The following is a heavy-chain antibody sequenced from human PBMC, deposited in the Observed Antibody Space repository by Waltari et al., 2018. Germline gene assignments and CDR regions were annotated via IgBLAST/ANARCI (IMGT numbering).Heavy chain of an antibody. CDR1: GGSISSGSYY. D-gene: IGHD5-18*01. CDR2: INHSGST. Sequence: QVQLQESGPGLVKPSQTLSLTCTVSGGSISSGSYYWSWIRQPPGKGLEWIGEINHSGSTNYNPSLKSRVTISVDTSKNQFSLKLSSVTAADTAVYYCARGRIELRGYSYGYSYWGQGTLVTVSS. CDR3: ARGRIELRGYSYGYSY. V-gene: IGHV4-39*07. J-gene: IGHJ4*02.